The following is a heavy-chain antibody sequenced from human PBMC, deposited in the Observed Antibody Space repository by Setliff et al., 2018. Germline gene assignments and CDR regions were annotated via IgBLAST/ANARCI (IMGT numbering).Heavy chain of an antibody. V-gene: IGHV1-2*04. Sequence: ASVKVSCKASGYTFTGYYMHWVRQAPGHGLEWMGWINPNSGGTNYAQKFQGWVTMTRDTSISTAYMELSRLRSDDTAVYYCARGRDFWSGYLVYWGQGTLVTVSS. D-gene: IGHD3-3*01. CDR1: GYTFTGYY. J-gene: IGHJ4*02. CDR3: ARGRDFWSGYLVY. CDR2: INPNSGGT.